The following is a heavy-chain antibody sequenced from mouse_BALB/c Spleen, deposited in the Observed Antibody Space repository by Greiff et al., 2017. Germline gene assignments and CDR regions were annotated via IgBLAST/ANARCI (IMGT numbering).Heavy chain of an antibody. CDR3: ARKDPAWFAY. CDR2: IWSGGST. J-gene: IGHJ3*01. Sequence: VKLQESGPGLVQPSQSLSITCTVSGFSLTSYGVHWVRQSPGKGLEWLGVIWSGGSTDYNAAFISRLSISKDNSKSQVFFKMNSLQANDTAIYYCARKDPAWFAYWGQGTLVTVSA. CDR1: GFSLTSYG. V-gene: IGHV2-2*02.